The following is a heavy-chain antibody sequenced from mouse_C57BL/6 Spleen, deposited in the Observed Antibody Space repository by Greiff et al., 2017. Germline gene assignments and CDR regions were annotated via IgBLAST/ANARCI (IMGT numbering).Heavy chain of an antibody. D-gene: IGHD3-1*01. Sequence: QVHVKQPGAELVRPGTSVKLSCKASGYTFTSYWMPWVQQRPGQGLEWIGVIDPADSYTNYNQKFKGKATLTVDTSSSTAYMQLSSLTSEDSAVYYCARFGNYYAMDYWGQGTSVTVSS. CDR1: GYTFTSYW. V-gene: IGHV1-59*01. J-gene: IGHJ4*01. CDR2: IDPADSYT. CDR3: ARFGNYYAMDY.